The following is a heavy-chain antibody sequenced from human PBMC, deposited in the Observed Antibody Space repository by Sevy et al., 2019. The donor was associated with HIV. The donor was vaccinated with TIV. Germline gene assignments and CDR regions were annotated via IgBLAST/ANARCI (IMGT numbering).Heavy chain of an antibody. CDR2: ISGSGGST. CDR3: AKGVSSGYYSGFDP. V-gene: IGHV3-23*01. Sequence: GGSLRLSCAASGFTFSSYAMSWVRQAPGKGLEWVSAISGSGGSTYYAYSVKGRFTISRDNSKNTLYLQMNSLRAEDTAVYYCAKGVSSGYYSGFDPWGQGTLVTVSS. D-gene: IGHD3-22*01. J-gene: IGHJ5*02. CDR1: GFTFSSYA.